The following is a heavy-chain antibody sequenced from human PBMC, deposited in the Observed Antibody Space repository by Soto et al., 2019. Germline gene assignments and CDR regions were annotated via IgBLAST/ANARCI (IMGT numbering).Heavy chain of an antibody. J-gene: IGHJ4*02. CDR2: IYYSGST. CDR3: ARYDILTGRHDKFDF. CDR1: GGSISSYY. Sequence: SETLSLTCTVSGGSISSYYWSWIRQPPGKGLEWIGYIYYSGSTNYNPSLKSRVTISIDMPNNQFSLKLTSVTTADTAVYYCARYDILTGRHDKFDFWGQGTLVTVSS. D-gene: IGHD3-9*01. V-gene: IGHV4-59*01.